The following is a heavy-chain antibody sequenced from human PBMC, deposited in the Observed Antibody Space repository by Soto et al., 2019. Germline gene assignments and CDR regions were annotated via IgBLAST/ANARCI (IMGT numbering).Heavy chain of an antibody. V-gene: IGHV3-30*18. CDR2: ISYDGSNK. Sequence: HPGGSLRLSCAASGFTFSSYGMHWVRQAPGKGLERVAVISYDGSNKYYADSVKGRFTISRDNSKNTLYLQMNSLRAEDTAVYYCAKTEGIAVAGPYYYYGMDVWGQGTTVTVSS. D-gene: IGHD6-19*01. CDR3: AKTEGIAVAGPYYYYGMDV. J-gene: IGHJ6*02. CDR1: GFTFSSYG.